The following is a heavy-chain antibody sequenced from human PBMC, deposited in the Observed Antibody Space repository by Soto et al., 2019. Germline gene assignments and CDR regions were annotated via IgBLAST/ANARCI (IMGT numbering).Heavy chain of an antibody. CDR1: GYDFTTYG. CDR2: ISAHNGNT. D-gene: IGHD1-1*01. Sequence: QVHLVQSGAEVKKPGASVKVSCKGSGYDFTTYGITWVRQAPGQGLEWMEWISAHNGNTDYAQKLQGRVTVTRDTSTSTAYMELRSLRSDDTAVYYCARGRYGDYWGQGALVTVSS. CDR3: ARGRYGDY. V-gene: IGHV1-18*01. J-gene: IGHJ4*02.